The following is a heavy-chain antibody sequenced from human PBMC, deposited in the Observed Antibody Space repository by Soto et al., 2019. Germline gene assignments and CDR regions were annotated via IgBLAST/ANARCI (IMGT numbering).Heavy chain of an antibody. V-gene: IGHV3-23*01. J-gene: IGHJ6*02. Sequence: EVQLLESGGGLAQPGGSLRLSCAASGFTFRSSDMSWVRQAPGKGLEWVSGISGSGGSTYYADSVKGRFTISRDNSKNQLYLQMNGLRAEDTAVYYCAKGDYYYGMDVWGQGTTVTVSS. CDR3: AKGDYYYGMDV. CDR1: GFTFRSSD. CDR2: ISGSGGST.